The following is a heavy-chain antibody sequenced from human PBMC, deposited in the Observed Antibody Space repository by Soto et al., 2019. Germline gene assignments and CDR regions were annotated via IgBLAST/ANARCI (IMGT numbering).Heavy chain of an antibody. Sequence: EVQLVESGGGLVKPGESLRLSCTASGLTLTDAWMKWVRQAPGKGLEWVGRLKSKTNGGTADYAAPVRGRFTILRDDSKNMLYLQMNSLKTEDPALYYCAYYPDRRAGHFDSWGQGTLVTVSS. J-gene: IGHJ4*02. D-gene: IGHD3-22*01. CDR2: LKSKTNGGTA. CDR1: GLTLTDAW. V-gene: IGHV3-15*07. CDR3: AYYPDRRAGHFDS.